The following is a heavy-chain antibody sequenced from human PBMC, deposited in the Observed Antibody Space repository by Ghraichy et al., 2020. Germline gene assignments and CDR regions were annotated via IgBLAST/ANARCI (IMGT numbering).Heavy chain of an antibody. CDR3: TRSSPGRCSGGSCYPADY. Sequence: SVKVSCKASGGTVTNHALSWVRQAPGQGLEWMGGIIPLLGVPHYAQKFQDRLTISADDSTNSAHMELSSLRSEDTAVYYCTRSSPGRCSGGSCYPADYWGQGTMGTVSS. D-gene: IGHD2-15*01. CDR1: GGTVTNHA. V-gene: IGHV1-69*13. CDR2: IIPLLGVP. J-gene: IGHJ4*02.